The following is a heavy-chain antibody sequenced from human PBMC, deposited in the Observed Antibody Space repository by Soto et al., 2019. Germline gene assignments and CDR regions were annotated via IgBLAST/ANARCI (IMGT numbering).Heavy chain of an antibody. CDR3: ASTKGSGSYSHYYYYMDV. Sequence: SETLSLTCTVSGGSISSYYWSWIRQPPGKGLEWIGYIYYSGSTNYNPSLKSRVTISVDTSKNQFSLKLSSVTAADTAVYYCASTKGSGSYSHYYYYMDVWGKGTTVTVSS. V-gene: IGHV4-59*01. D-gene: IGHD3-10*01. J-gene: IGHJ6*03. CDR2: IYYSGST. CDR1: GGSISSYY.